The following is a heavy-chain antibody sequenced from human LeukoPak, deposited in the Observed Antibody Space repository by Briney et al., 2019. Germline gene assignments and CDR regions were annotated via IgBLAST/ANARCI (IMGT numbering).Heavy chain of an antibody. V-gene: IGHV1-2*02. D-gene: IGHD3-22*01. CDR1: GYTFTGYY. CDR3: ARDQYYYDSSGYWNY. J-gene: IGHJ4*02. Sequence: ASVKVSCKASGYTFTGYYMHWVRQAPGQGLEWMGWINPNSGGTNYAQKFQGRVTMTRDTSIGTAYMELSRLRSDDTAVYYCARDQYYYDSSGYWNYWGQGTLVTVSS. CDR2: INPNSGGT.